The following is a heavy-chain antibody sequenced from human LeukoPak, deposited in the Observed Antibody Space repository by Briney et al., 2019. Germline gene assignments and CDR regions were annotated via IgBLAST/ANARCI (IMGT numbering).Heavy chain of an antibody. CDR3: ARREDYYDSSGYHLGAFDI. Sequence: PGGSLRLSCAASGFTFSNYGMHWVRQAPGKGLEWVADIRYDGSNKYYADSVKGRFTISRDNSKNTLYLQMNSLRAEDTAVYYCARREDYYDSSGYHLGAFDIWGQGTMVTVSS. CDR1: GFTFSNYG. CDR2: IRYDGSNK. V-gene: IGHV3-33*01. D-gene: IGHD3-22*01. J-gene: IGHJ3*02.